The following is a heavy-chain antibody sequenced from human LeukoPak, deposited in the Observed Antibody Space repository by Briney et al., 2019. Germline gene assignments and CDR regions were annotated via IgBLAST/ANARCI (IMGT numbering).Heavy chain of an antibody. Sequence: GRSLRLSCAASGFTFSSYAMHWVRQAPGKGLEWVAVISYDGSNKYYADSVKGRFTISRDNSKNTLYLQMNSLRAEDTAVYYCARRGYSNEYYFDYWGQGTLVTVSS. CDR2: ISYDGSNK. V-gene: IGHV3-30-3*01. CDR3: ARRGYSNEYYFDY. CDR1: GFTFSSYA. D-gene: IGHD4-11*01. J-gene: IGHJ4*02.